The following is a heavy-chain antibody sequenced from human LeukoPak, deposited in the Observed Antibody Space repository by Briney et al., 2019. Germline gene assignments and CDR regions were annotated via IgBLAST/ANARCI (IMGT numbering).Heavy chain of an antibody. CDR3: ARGVMGDYDFWSGYYHHYYYYMDV. Sequence: GASVKVSCKASGYTFTSYDINRVRQATGQGLEWMGWMNPNRGNTVYAQKFQGRVTMTRNTSISTAYMELSSLRSEDTAVYYCARGVMGDYDFWSGYYHHYYYYMDVRGKGTTVTVSS. J-gene: IGHJ6*03. V-gene: IGHV1-8*01. D-gene: IGHD3-3*01. CDR1: GYTFTSYD. CDR2: MNPNRGNT.